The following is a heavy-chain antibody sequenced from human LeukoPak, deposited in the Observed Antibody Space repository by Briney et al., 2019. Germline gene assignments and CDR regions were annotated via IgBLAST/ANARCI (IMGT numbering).Heavy chain of an antibody. CDR2: ITSSGAYI. CDR1: GFTFNNYN. CDR3: ARERGWFGESYYFDY. Sequence: GGSLRLSCAASGFTFNNYNMNWVRQAPGKALEWVSSITSSGAYIFYADSVKGRFTISRDNAKDSLYLQMNSLRVEDTAVYYCARERGWFGESYYFDYWGQGTLVTVSS. V-gene: IGHV3-21*01. D-gene: IGHD3-10*01. J-gene: IGHJ4*02.